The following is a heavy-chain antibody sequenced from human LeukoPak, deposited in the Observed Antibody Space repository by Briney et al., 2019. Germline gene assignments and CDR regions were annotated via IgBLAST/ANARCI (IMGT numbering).Heavy chain of an antibody. CDR1: GYTFSTYW. Sequence: GESLKISCKDSGYTFSTYWVGWVRQLPGKGVEYMGIIFPRTSEVRYSPTFQGQVTISADRSISAAYLQWTSLKASDTAMYYCARHTGRPQAGWFDPWGQGTLVTVSS. J-gene: IGHJ5*02. V-gene: IGHV5-51*01. CDR2: IFPRTSEV. D-gene: IGHD4-17*01. CDR3: ARHTGRPQAGWFDP.